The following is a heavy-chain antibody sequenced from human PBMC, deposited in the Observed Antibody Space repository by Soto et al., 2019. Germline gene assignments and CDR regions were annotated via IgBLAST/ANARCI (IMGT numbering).Heavy chain of an antibody. CDR3: ITIFGVVNWVEGSFDY. CDR2: ISYDGSNK. D-gene: IGHD3-3*01. CDR1: GFTFSSYG. Sequence: RRLSCAASGFTFSSYGMHWVRQAPGKGLEWVAVISYDGSNKYYADSVKGRFTISRDNSKNTLYLQMNSLRAEDTAVYYCITIFGVVNWVEGSFDYWGQGTLVTVSS. J-gene: IGHJ4*02. V-gene: IGHV3-30*03.